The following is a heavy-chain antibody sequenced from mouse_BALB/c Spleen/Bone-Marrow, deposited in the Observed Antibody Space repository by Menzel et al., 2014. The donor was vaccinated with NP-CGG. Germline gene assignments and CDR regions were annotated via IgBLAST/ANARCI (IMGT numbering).Heavy chain of an antibody. CDR3: TRSRRAMDY. Sequence: QVQLQQSGAELMKPGASVKLSCKASGYTFSSDYMYWVKQRPGQGLEWIGEINPSNGGTNFNEKFKSKATLTVDKSSSTAYMQLSSLTSEDSAVYYCTRSRRAMDYWGQGTSVTVSS. CDR1: GYTFSSDY. CDR2: INPSNGGT. D-gene: IGHD2-12*01. V-gene: IGHV1S81*02. J-gene: IGHJ4*01.